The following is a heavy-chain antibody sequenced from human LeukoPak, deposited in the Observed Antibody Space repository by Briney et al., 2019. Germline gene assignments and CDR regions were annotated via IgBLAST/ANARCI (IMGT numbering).Heavy chain of an antibody. CDR2: IYYSGST. D-gene: IGHD6-19*01. V-gene: IGHV4-59*08. J-gene: IGHJ4*02. CDR1: GGSISSYY. Sequence: SETLSLTCTVSGGSISSYYWSWIRQPPGKGLEWIGYIYYSGSTNYNPSLKSRVTISVDTSENQFSLKLSSVTAADTAVYYCARHKRGVAVAGTGYDYWGQGTLVTVSS. CDR3: ARHKRGVAVAGTGYDY.